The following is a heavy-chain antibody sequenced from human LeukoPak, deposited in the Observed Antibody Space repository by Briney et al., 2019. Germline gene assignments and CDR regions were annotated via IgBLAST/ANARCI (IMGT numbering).Heavy chain of an antibody. CDR3: ATDRGWRTSGYYLYYFEY. J-gene: IGHJ4*02. Sequence: GGSLRLSCAASGFTFSTNAMSWVRQAPGKGLEWVSGITGSGIRTYNADSAEGRFTITRDNSKSALYLQMNNLRAEDTAVYYCATDRGWRTSGYYLYYFEYWGQGTLVTYSS. CDR2: ITGSGIRT. CDR1: GFTFSTNA. D-gene: IGHD3-3*01. V-gene: IGHV3-23*01.